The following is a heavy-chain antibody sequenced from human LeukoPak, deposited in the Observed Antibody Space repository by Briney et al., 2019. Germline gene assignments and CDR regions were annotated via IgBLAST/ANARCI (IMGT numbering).Heavy chain of an antibody. CDR2: IYYSGST. Sequence: KASETLSLTCTVSGGSISSSSYYWGWIRQPPGKGLEWIGSIYYSGSTYYNPSLKSRVTISVDTSKNQFSLKLSSVTAADTAVYYCARVPRDIVAPTWGQGTLVTVSP. D-gene: IGHD5-12*01. CDR3: ARVPRDIVAPT. CDR1: GGSISSSSYY. J-gene: IGHJ5*02. V-gene: IGHV4-39*07.